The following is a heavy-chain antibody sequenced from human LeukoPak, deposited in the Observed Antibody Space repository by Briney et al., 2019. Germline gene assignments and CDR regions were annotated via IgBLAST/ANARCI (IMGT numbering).Heavy chain of an antibody. D-gene: IGHD6-13*01. CDR1: GGSISSSSYY. V-gene: IGHV4-39*07. CDR2: IYYSGST. CDR3: ASRPAAAASDWFDP. Sequence: SETLSLTCTVSGGSISSSSYYWGWIRQPPGKGLEWIGSIYYSGSTYYNPSLKSRVTISVDTSKNQFSLKLSSVTAADTAVYYCASRPAAAASDWFDPWGQGTLVTVSS. J-gene: IGHJ5*02.